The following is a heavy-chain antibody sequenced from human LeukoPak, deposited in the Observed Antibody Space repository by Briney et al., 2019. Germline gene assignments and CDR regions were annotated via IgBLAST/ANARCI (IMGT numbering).Heavy chain of an antibody. D-gene: IGHD3-9*01. CDR1: GFTFSNYA. V-gene: IGHV3-23*01. CDR3: AKWGDYDILTGYYDPDY. CDR2: VSGRDDST. J-gene: IGHJ4*02. Sequence: QSGGSLRLSCAASGFTFSNYAMSWVRQAPGKGLEWVSAVSGRDDSTYYADSVKGRFTISRDNSKNTLYLQMNSLRAEDTAVYYCAKWGDYDILTGYYDPDYWGQGTLVTVSS.